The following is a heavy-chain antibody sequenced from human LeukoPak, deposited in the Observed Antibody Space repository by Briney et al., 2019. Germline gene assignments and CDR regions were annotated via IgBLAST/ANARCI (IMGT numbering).Heavy chain of an antibody. V-gene: IGHV3-30*02. CDR3: AKDGAWSCTD. J-gene: IGHJ4*02. CDR2: IAHHGNNK. D-gene: IGHD2-21*02. Sequence: GGSLRLSCGASGFTFSRSAMHWVRQGPGKGLGWVAYIAHHGNNKYYADSEKARFTISRDNSKGSLYLQMNSLRADDTAVDYCAKDGAWSCTDWGQGTLVRVSS. CDR1: GFTFSRSA.